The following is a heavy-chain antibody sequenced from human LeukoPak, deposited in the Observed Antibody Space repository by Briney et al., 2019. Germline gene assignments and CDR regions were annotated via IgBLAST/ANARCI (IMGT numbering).Heavy chain of an antibody. CDR3: ARGNQYYYDSSGYYFLDY. CDR1: GGSFSGYY. D-gene: IGHD3-22*01. J-gene: IGHJ4*02. CDR2: INHSGST. Sequence: PSETLSLTCAVYGGSFSGYYWSWIRQPPGKGLEWIGEINHSGSTNYNPSLKGRVTISVDTSKNQFSLKLSSVTAADTAVYYCARGNQYYYDSSGYYFLDYWGQGTLVTVSS. V-gene: IGHV4-34*01.